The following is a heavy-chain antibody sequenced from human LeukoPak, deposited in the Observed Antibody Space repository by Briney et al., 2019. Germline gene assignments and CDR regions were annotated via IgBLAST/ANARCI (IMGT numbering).Heavy chain of an antibody. D-gene: IGHD1-1*01. CDR1: GYSISNGYY. CDR2: LYHSDSA. V-gene: IGHV4-38-2*01. J-gene: IGHJ4*02. Sequence: SETLSLTCAVSGYSISNGYYWVWIRQPPGRGLEWIGSLYHSDSAYYNPSLKSRVTISVDTSKNQFSLKLSSVTATDTAVYYCARGYTAPRRGPFDYWGQGTLVTVSS. CDR3: ARGYTAPRRGPFDY.